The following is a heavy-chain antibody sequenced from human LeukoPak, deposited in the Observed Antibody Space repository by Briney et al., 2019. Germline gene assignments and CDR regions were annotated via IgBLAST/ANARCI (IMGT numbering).Heavy chain of an antibody. J-gene: IGHJ4*02. CDR2: IYHSGST. D-gene: IGHD5-18*01. CDR3: ARVVVQLWSQFDY. V-gene: IGHV4-30-2*01. CDR1: GGSISSGGYS. Sequence: SETLSLTCAVSGGSISSGGYSWRWIRQPPGTGLEWIGYIYHSGSTYYNPSLKSRVTISVDRSKNQFSLKLSSVTAADTAVYYCARVVVQLWSQFDYWGQGTLVTVSS.